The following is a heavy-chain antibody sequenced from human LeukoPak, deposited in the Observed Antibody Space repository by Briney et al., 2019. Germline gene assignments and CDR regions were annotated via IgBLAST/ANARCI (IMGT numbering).Heavy chain of an antibody. CDR3: AKDRYYGSGTFDI. CDR2: ISGSGGST. CDR1: GFTFSSYG. J-gene: IGHJ3*02. V-gene: IGHV3-23*01. D-gene: IGHD3-10*01. Sequence: PGGSLRLSCAASGFTFSSYGMHWVRQAPGKGLEWVSAISGSGGSTYYADSVKGRFTISRDNSKNTLYLQMNSLRAEDTAVYYCAKDRYYGSGTFDIWGQGTMVTVSS.